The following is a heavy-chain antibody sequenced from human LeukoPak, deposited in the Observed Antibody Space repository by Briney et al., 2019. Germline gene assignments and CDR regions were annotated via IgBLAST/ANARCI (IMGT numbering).Heavy chain of an antibody. J-gene: IGHJ5*02. Sequence: GESLKISCKGSGYSFSNYWIGWVRQMPGKGLEWMGMNFPGDSDTRYSPSFEGQVTISADKSISTAYLQWSSLKASDTAMYYCARHGSSYYEPRYNWLDPWGQGTLVTVSS. D-gene: IGHD3-16*01. CDR3: ARHGSSYYEPRYNWLDP. V-gene: IGHV5-51*01. CDR1: GYSFSNYW. CDR2: NFPGDSDT.